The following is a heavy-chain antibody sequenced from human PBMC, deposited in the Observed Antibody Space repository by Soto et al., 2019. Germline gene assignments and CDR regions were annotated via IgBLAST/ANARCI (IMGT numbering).Heavy chain of an antibody. CDR3: PRQLVRILYSS. CDR2: IYESGGT. V-gene: IGHV4-39*01. CDR1: GGSIRSSSYY. D-gene: IGHD2-8*01. Sequence: PSETLSLTCTVSGGSIRSSSYYWGWIRQPPGKVREWIGSIYESGGTDYNPSLKSRVAVAVDTSNKQFSLRLSSVTSADTAVYYCPRQLVRILYSSWGQGTLVTVSS. J-gene: IGHJ4*02.